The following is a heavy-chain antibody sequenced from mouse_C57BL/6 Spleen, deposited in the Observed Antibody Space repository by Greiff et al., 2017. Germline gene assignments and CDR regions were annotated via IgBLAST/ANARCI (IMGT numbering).Heavy chain of an antibody. V-gene: IGHV1-22*01. D-gene: IGHD1-1*01. CDR2: INPNNGGT. CDR1: GYTFTDYN. J-gene: IGHJ2*01. Sequence: VQLKESGPELVKPGASVKMSCKASGYTFTDYNMHWVKQSHGKSLEWIGYINPNNGGTSYNQKFKGKATLTVNKSSSTAYMELRSLTSEDSAVYYCAREDGSSYGYFDYWGQGTTLTVSS. CDR3: AREDGSSYGYFDY.